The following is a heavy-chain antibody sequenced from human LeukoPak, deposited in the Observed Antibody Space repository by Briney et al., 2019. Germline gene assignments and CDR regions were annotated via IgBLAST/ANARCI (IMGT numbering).Heavy chain of an antibody. CDR2: INPNSGGT. J-gene: IGHJ5*02. V-gene: IGHV1-2*04. Sequence: ASVKVSCKASGYTFTGYYIHWVRQAPGEGVEWVGWINPNSGGTNYAQKFQGWVTMTRDTSISTAYMELSSLRSEDTAVYYCAREGPQNLWFGESWGQGTLVTVSS. CDR1: GYTFTGYY. D-gene: IGHD3-10*01. CDR3: AREGPQNLWFGES.